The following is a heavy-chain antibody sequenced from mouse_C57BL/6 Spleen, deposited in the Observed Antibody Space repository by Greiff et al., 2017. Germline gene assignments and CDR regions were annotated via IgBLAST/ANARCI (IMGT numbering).Heavy chain of an antibody. CDR1: GYTFTDYN. J-gene: IGHJ3*01. V-gene: IGHV1-18*01. CDR3: ARPLYSSEAWFAY. D-gene: IGHD2-1*01. Sequence: EVQLQQSGPELVKPGASVKIPCKASGYTFTDYNMDWVKQSHGKSLEWIGDINPNNGGTIYNQKFKGKATLTVDKSSSTAYMELRSLTSEDPAVYSCARPLYSSEAWFAYWGQGTLVTVSA. CDR2: INPNNGGT.